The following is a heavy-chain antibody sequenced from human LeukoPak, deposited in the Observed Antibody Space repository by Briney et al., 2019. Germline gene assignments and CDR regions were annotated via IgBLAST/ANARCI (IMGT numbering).Heavy chain of an antibody. D-gene: IGHD3-22*01. J-gene: IGHJ4*02. CDR1: GGTFSSYA. CDR2: TNPSGGST. Sequence: ASVKVSCKASGGTFSSYAISWVRQAPGQGLEWMGITNPSGGSTSYAQKFQGRVTMTRDTSTSTVYMELSSLRSEDTAVYYCARGRYYYDSSGYLDYWGQGTLVTVSS. CDR3: ARGRYYYDSSGYLDY. V-gene: IGHV1-46*01.